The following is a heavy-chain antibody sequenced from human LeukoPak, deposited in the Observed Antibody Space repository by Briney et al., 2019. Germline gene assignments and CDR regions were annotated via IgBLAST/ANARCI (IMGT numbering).Heavy chain of an antibody. CDR2: ISSSDSTI. CDR1: GFTFSSYE. Sequence: GGSLRLSCAASGFTFSSYEMNWVRQAPGKGLEWVSYISSSDSTIYYADSVKGRFTISRDNAKNSLYLQMNSLRAEDTAVYYCARDTYYYDSSGYHIMDYWGQGTLVTVSS. D-gene: IGHD3-22*01. V-gene: IGHV3-48*03. J-gene: IGHJ4*02. CDR3: ARDTYYYDSSGYHIMDY.